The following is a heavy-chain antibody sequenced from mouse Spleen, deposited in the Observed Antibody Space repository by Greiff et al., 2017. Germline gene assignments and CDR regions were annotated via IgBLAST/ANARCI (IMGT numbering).Heavy chain of an antibody. CDR1: GYTFTSYW. J-gene: IGHJ2*01. D-gene: IGHD2-4*01. Sequence: VQLQQPGAELVRPGSSVKLSCKASGYTFTSYWMDWVKQRPGQGLEWIGNIYPSDSETHYNQKFKDKATLTVDKSSSTAYMQLSSLTSEDSAVYYCARSGGDDYSYFDYWGQGTTLTVSS. CDR3: ARSGGDDYSYFDY. V-gene: IGHV1-61*01. CDR2: IYPSDSET.